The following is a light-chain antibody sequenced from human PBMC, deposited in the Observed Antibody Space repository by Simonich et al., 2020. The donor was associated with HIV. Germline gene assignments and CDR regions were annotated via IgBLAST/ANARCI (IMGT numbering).Light chain of an antibody. CDR3: QQSYSTLYT. CDR1: QSISSY. V-gene: IGKV1-39*01. Sequence: DIQMTTSPSSLSASVGARVTITCRASQSISSYLNWYQQKPGKAPKLLIYAASSLQIGVPSRYSGSGSGTDFTLTINSLQPEDFATYYCQQSYSTLYTFGQGTKLEIK. J-gene: IGKJ2*01. CDR2: AAS.